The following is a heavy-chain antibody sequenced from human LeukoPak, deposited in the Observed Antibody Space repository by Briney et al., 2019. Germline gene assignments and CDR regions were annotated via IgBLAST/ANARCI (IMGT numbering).Heavy chain of an antibody. J-gene: IGHJ4*02. Sequence: SETLSLTCTVSGGSISSGGYYWSWIRQHPGKGLEWIGYIYYSGSTYYNPSLKSRVTISVDTSKNQFSLKLSSVTAADTAVYYCARSRVRGVFDYWGQRTLVAVSS. CDR3: ARSRVRGVFDY. CDR1: GGSISSGGYY. V-gene: IGHV4-31*03. D-gene: IGHD3-10*01. CDR2: IYYSGST.